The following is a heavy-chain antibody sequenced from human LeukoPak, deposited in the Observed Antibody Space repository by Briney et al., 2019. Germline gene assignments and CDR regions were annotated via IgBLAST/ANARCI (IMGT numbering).Heavy chain of an antibody. D-gene: IGHD4-17*01. CDR2: IYYSGRT. Sequence: KASETLSLTCSVSGGSISSYYWSWIRQPPGKGLEWIGYIYYSGRTNYNPSLKSRVTISVDTSKNQFSLTLSSVTAADTAVYYCARNTRLGYGDYSADYWGQGTLVTVSS. CDR1: GGSISSYY. J-gene: IGHJ4*02. CDR3: ARNTRLGYGDYSADY. V-gene: IGHV4-59*01.